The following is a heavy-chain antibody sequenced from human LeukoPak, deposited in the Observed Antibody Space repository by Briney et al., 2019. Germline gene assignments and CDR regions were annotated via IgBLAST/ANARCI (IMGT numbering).Heavy chain of an antibody. CDR2: IIPILGIA. V-gene: IGHV1-69*04. J-gene: IGHJ4*02. CDR1: GGTFSSYA. Sequence: ASVKVSCKASGGTFSSYAISWVRQAPGQGLEWMGRIIPILGIANYAQKFQGRVTITADKSTSTAYMELSSLRSEDTAVYYCARDPPDYYDSSGYSGYWGQGTLVTVSS. CDR3: ARDPPDYYDSSGYSGY. D-gene: IGHD3-22*01.